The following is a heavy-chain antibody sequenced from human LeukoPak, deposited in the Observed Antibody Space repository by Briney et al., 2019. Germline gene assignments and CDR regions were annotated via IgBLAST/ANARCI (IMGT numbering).Heavy chain of an antibody. CDR1: GFTFSTYW. J-gene: IGHJ4*02. Sequence: GGALRLSCAASGFTFSTYWMSWVRQAPGKGLEGVANIKQDGSEKYYVDSVKGRFTISRDNAKNSLYLQMNSLRAEDTAVYYCARDPRSKGGDWGDFDYWGQGTLVTVSS. V-gene: IGHV3-7*01. CDR2: IKQDGSEK. D-gene: IGHD2-21*02. CDR3: ARDPRSKGGDWGDFDY.